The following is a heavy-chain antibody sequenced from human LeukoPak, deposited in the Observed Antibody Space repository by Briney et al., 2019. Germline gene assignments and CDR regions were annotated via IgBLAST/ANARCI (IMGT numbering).Heavy chain of an antibody. CDR3: ARDTEDGGIQLWLSGAFDI. Sequence: PGGSLRLSCAASGFTFSSYSMNWVRQAPGKGLEWVSSISSSSSYIYCADSVKGRFTISRDNAKNSLYLRMNSLRAEDTAVYYCARDTEDGGIQLWLSGAFDIWGQGTMVTVSS. V-gene: IGHV3-21*01. J-gene: IGHJ3*02. CDR1: GFTFSSYS. CDR2: ISSSSSYI. D-gene: IGHD5-18*01.